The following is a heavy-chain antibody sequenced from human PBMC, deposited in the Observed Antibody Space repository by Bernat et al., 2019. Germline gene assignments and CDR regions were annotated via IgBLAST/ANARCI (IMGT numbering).Heavy chain of an antibody. V-gene: IGHV3-66*01. J-gene: IGHJ4*02. CDR1: GFTVSSNY. D-gene: IGHD5-18*01. Sequence: EAQLVESGGGLVQPGGSLRLSCAASGFTVSSNYMSWVRQAPGKGLEWVSVIYSGGSTYYADSVKGRFTISRDNSKNTLYLQMNSLRAEDTAVYYCARDDPIQLWFYWGQGTLVTVSS. CDR3: ARDDPIQLWFY. CDR2: IYSGGST.